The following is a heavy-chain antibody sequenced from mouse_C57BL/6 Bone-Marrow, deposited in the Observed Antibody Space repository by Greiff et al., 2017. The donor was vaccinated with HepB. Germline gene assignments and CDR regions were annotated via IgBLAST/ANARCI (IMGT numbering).Heavy chain of an antibody. CDR1: GFTFSSYA. CDR2: ISDGGSYT. D-gene: IGHD6-1*01. CDR3: ASLSFGWFAY. J-gene: IGHJ3*01. Sequence: EVMLVESGGGLVKPGGSLKLSCAASGFTFSSYAMSWVRQTPEKRLEWVATISDGGSYTYYPDNVKGRFTISRDNAKNNLYLQMSHLKSEDTAMYYCASLSFGWFAYWGQGTLVTVSA. V-gene: IGHV5-4*03.